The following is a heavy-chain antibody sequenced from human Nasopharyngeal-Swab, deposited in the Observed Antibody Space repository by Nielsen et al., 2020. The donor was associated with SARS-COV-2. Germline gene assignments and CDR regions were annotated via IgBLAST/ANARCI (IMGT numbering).Heavy chain of an antibody. Sequence: GESLKISCAASGFTVSSNYMSWVRQAPGKGLEWVSVIYSGGSTYYADSVKGRFTISRDNSKNTLYLQMNSLRAEDTAVYYCARGPRPKRHLDYWGQGTLVTVSS. V-gene: IGHV3-66*01. CDR1: GFTVSSNY. CDR3: ARGPRPKRHLDY. CDR2: IYSGGST. D-gene: IGHD1-1*01. J-gene: IGHJ4*02.